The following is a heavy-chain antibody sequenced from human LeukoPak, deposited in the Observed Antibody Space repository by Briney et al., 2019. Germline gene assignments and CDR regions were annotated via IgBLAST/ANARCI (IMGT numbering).Heavy chain of an antibody. Sequence: GESLKISFKGSGYSVTCYWIGWVRQMPGKGLEWMGIIYPGDSDTIYSPSFQGQVTISADKSISTAYLQWGSLKASDTAMYYCARRRDDYPDTWGQGTMVSVSS. V-gene: IGHV5-51*01. D-gene: IGHD5-24*01. CDR3: ARRRDDYPDT. CDR1: GYSVTCYW. CDR2: IYPGDSDT. J-gene: IGHJ3*01.